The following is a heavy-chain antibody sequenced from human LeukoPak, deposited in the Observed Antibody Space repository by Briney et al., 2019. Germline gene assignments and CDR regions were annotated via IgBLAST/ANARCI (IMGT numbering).Heavy chain of an antibody. CDR1: GYTFTGYY. Sequence: ASVKVACKASGYTFTGYYMHWVRHAPGQGLEWMGRINPNSGGTNYAQKFQGRVTMTRDTSISTAYLQWSSLKASDTAMYYCARLGIWFNDAFDIWGQGTVVTVSS. CDR2: INPNSGGT. J-gene: IGHJ3*02. V-gene: IGHV1-2*06. CDR3: ARLGIWFNDAFDI. D-gene: IGHD3-10*01.